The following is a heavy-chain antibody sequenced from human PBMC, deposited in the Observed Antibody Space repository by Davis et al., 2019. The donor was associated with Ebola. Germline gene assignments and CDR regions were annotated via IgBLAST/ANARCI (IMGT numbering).Heavy chain of an antibody. CDR1: RYTFTSYY. CDR2: INPSGGST. J-gene: IGHJ2*01. V-gene: IGHV1-46*01. D-gene: IGHD4-23*01. Sequence: ASVQVSCKASRYTFTSYYMHWVRQAPGQGLEWMGIINPSGGSTSYAQKFQGRVTMTRDTSTSTVYMELSSLRSEDTAVYYCAREEVSGGNSEYFNLWGRGTLVTVSS. CDR3: AREEVSGGNSEYFNL.